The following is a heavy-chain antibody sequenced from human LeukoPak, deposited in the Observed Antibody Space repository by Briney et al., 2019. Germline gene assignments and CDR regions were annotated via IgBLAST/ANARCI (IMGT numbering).Heavy chain of an antibody. Sequence: QPGGSLRLSCAASGFTFYDYAMHWVRQAPGKGLEWVSGISWNSGSIGYADSVKGRFTISRDNAKNSLYLQMNSLRAEDTALYYCAKDRSSDCSGGSCLNAFDIWGQGTMVTVSS. CDR2: ISWNSGSI. CDR1: GFTFYDYA. D-gene: IGHD2-15*01. J-gene: IGHJ3*02. V-gene: IGHV3-9*01. CDR3: AKDRSSDCSGGSCLNAFDI.